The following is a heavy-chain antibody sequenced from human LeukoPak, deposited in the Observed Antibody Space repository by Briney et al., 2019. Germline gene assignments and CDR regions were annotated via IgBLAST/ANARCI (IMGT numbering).Heavy chain of an antibody. J-gene: IGHJ4*02. V-gene: IGHV3-21*01. CDR2: ISSSSNYI. CDR1: GFSFSSYS. Sequence: PGGSLRLSCAASGFSFSSYSMNWVRQAPGKGLEWVSSISSSSNYIYYADSVKGRFTISRDNAKNSLYLQMNSLRAEDTAVYFCARDDGTSTSVDYWGQGTLVTVSS. CDR3: ARDDGTSTSVDY. D-gene: IGHD2-2*01.